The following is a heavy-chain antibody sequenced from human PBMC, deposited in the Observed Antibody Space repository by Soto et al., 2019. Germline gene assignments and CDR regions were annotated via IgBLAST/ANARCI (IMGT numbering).Heavy chain of an antibody. J-gene: IGHJ3*01. CDR3: AKNQDWNRPDPGAFDF. V-gene: IGHV3-23*01. CDR2: ISGSGNKI. Sequence: EVQLSQSGGGLVQRGGSLRLSCEGSGFSFGDYGINWVRQAPGKGLEWVSGISGSGNKIDYSDSVEGRFTISRDNSKNTVFLEMIGLSAGDTAVYFCAKNQDWNRPDPGAFDFWGQGTTVTVSS. D-gene: IGHD1-1*01. CDR1: GFSFGDYG.